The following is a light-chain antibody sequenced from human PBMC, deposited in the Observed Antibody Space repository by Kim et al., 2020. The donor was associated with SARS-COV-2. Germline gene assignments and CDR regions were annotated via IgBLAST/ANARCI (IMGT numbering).Light chain of an antibody. J-gene: IGKJ3*01. CDR1: QSVTSI. V-gene: IGKV3-15*01. CDR2: SAS. CDR3: QQYTKWPL. Sequence: SVSPGETATLSCRASQSVTSILVWYQQKPGHAPRLLIYSASTRATGIPARFSGAGSGTEFTLTISSLQPEDFAIYYCQQYTKWPLFGPGTKVDIK.